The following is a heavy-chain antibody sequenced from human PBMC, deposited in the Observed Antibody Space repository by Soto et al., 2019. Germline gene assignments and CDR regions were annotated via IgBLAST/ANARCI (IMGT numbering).Heavy chain of an antibody. CDR2: IIPIFGTV. D-gene: IGHD2-8*02. J-gene: IGHJ5*01. Sequence: QVQLVQSGTEVTKPGSSVQVSCKVSGDTFRSNGISWVRQVPGQGLDWMGGIIPIFGTVNYALKFLGRVTITADKSTNTAYMELSGLRPDDTGVYYCARDGGVIGMTTILDSWGQGTVVTVSP. CDR3: ARDGGVIGMTTILDS. V-gene: IGHV1-69*14. CDR1: GDTFRSNG.